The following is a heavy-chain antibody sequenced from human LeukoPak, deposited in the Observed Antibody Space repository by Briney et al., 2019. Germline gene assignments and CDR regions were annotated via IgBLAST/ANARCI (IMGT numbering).Heavy chain of an antibody. Sequence: SETLSLTCTVSGGSISSSSYYWGWIRQPPGKGLEWTGSVYDSGSNYYNPSLKSRVTISIDTSKNQFSPKLRYVNAADIDVYYCSEVDKGVDYCSQGTLVTVSS. CDR2: VYDSGSN. D-gene: IGHD5-12*01. J-gene: IGHJ4*02. V-gene: IGHV4-39*01. CDR3: SEVDKGVDY. CDR1: GGSISSSSYY.